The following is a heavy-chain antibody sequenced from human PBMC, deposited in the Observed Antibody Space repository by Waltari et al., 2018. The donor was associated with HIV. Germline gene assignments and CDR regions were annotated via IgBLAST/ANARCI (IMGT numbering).Heavy chain of an antibody. D-gene: IGHD6-19*01. CDR1: GSPFDSYA. V-gene: IGHV3-9*01. J-gene: IGHJ5*02. CDR2: ISGNSGSI. CDR3: AKDRGPFIAVAGT. Sequence: ELQLVQSGGGLVQPGRSLRPSCAASGSPFDSYAMHWVRQPPGKGQEWVSGISGNSGSIDYADSVKGRFTISRDNTKNSLYLQMNSVRAEDTALYYCAKDRGPFIAVAGTWGQGTLVTVSS.